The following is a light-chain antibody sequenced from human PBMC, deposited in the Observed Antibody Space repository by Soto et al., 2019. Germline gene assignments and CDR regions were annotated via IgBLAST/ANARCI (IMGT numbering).Light chain of an antibody. CDR2: GAS. Sequence: EIVLTQSPGTLSLSPGERATLSCRASQSVSSSYLAWYQQKSGQAPRLLIYGASSRATGIPDRFSGSGSGADFTLTISGLEPEDFAVYYCQQYGSSQGWTFGQGTKV. CDR1: QSVSSSY. V-gene: IGKV3-20*01. J-gene: IGKJ1*01. CDR3: QQYGSSQGWT.